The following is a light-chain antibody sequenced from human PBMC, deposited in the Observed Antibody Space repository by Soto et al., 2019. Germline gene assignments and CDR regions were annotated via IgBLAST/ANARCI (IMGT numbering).Light chain of an antibody. V-gene: IGKV1-5*03. Sequence: DIQMTQSPSTLSASVGDRVTITCRASQSISSWLAWYQQKPGKAPKLLIYKASSLESGVPSSFSGSGSGTEFTLTISSLQPGDFATYFCQQYDSYPWTFGQGTKVEIK. CDR2: KAS. CDR1: QSISSW. J-gene: IGKJ1*01. CDR3: QQYDSYPWT.